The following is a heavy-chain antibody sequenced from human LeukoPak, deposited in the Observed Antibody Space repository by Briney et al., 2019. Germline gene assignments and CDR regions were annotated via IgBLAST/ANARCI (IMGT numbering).Heavy chain of an antibody. CDR3: ARDSCSSTSCYGEGT. J-gene: IGHJ4*02. CDR2: ISMSSTYI. D-gene: IGHD2-2*01. Sequence: PGGSLRLSCAASGFTFSSNAMNWVRQAPGKGLEWVSSISMSSTYIYYADSVKGRFTTSRDNAKNSLYLQMNSLRAEDTAVYYCARDSCSSTSCYGEGTWGQGTLVTVSS. CDR1: GFTFSSNA. V-gene: IGHV3-21*01.